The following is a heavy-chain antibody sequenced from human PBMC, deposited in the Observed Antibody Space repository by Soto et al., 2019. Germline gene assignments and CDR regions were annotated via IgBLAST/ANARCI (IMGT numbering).Heavy chain of an antibody. V-gene: IGHV4-61*01. CDR2: IYYSGST. CDR1: GGSVSSGSYY. CDR3: AREEVAGILNYYYYYGMDV. J-gene: IGHJ6*02. Sequence: SETLSLTCTVSGGSVSSGSYYWSWIRQPPGKGLEWIGHIYYSGSTNYNPSLKSRVTISVDTSKNQFSLKLSSVTAADTAVYYCAREEVAGILNYYYYYGMDVWGQGTTVTVSS. D-gene: IGHD6-19*01.